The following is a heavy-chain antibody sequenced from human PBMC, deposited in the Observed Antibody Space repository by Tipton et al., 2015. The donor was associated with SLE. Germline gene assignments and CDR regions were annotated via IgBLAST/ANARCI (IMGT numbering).Heavy chain of an antibody. Sequence: TLSLTCAVSGYSISSGYYWGWIRQPPGKGLEWIGSIYHSGSTYYNPSLKSRVTILVDTSKNQFSLKLSSVTAADTAVYYCARESPPVDVWGKGTTVTVSS. CDR3: ARESPPVDV. J-gene: IGHJ6*04. CDR2: IYHSGST. CDR1: GYSISSGYY. V-gene: IGHV4-38-2*02.